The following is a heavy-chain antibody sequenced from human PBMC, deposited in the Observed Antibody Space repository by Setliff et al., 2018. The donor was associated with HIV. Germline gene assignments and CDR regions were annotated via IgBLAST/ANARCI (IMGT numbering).Heavy chain of an antibody. Sequence: ASVKVSCKASGYTFTSYAMNWVRQAPGQGLEWMGWINTNTGNPTYAQGFTGRFVFSFDTSVSTAYLQISSLKAEDTAVYYCARDGYSRSWTSNWFDPCCQGTLVTVSS. CDR1: GYTFTSYA. D-gene: IGHD6-13*01. J-gene: IGHJ5*02. CDR2: INTNTGNP. CDR3: ARDGYSRSWTSNWFDP. V-gene: IGHV7-4-1*02.